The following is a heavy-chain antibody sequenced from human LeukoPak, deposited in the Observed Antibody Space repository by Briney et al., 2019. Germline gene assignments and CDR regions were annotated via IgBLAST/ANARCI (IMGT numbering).Heavy chain of an antibody. V-gene: IGHV3-30*19. D-gene: IGHD3-9*01. CDR1: GFTFRNYG. CDR2: ITYDGSNK. Sequence: PGGSLRLSCAVSGFTFRNYGMHWVRQAPGKGLEWVAIITYDGSNKDYADVVKGRFTISRDNSKNTLYLQMNSLRAEDTALYYCARDGYFGSDSVTGAGALGDYYMDVWGKGTTVTVSS. J-gene: IGHJ6*03. CDR3: ARDGYFGSDSVTGAGALGDYYMDV.